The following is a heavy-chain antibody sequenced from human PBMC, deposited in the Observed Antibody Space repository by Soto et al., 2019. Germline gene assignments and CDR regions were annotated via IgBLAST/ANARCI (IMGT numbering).Heavy chain of an antibody. J-gene: IGHJ6*02. CDR2: IIPILGIA. D-gene: IGHD3-9*01. Sequence: SVKVSCKASGGTFSSYTISWVRQAPGQGLEWMGRIIPILGIANYAQKFQGRVTITADKSTSTAYMELSSLRSEDTAVYYCARDWRYYDILTGYYKPYYYGMDVWGQGTTVTVSS. CDR3: ARDWRYYDILTGYYKPYYYGMDV. CDR1: GGTFSSYT. V-gene: IGHV1-69*04.